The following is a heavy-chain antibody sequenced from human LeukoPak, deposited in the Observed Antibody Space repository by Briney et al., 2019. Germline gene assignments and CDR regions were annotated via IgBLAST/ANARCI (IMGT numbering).Heavy chain of an antibody. V-gene: IGHV4-59*01. Sequence: SETLSLTCIVSGGSISSYYWSWIRQPPGKGLEWIGYIYYSGSTNYNPSLKSRVTISVDTSKNQFSLKLSSVTAADTAVYYCARDVVVAATSYGMDVWGQGTTVTVSS. CDR1: GGSISSYY. J-gene: IGHJ6*02. CDR2: IYYSGST. CDR3: ARDVVVAATSYGMDV. D-gene: IGHD2-15*01.